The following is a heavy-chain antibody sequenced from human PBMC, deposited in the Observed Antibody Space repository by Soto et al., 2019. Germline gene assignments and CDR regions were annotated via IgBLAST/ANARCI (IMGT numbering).Heavy chain of an antibody. D-gene: IGHD5-12*01. CDR3: ASLLAGIGYQASYYYYGMDV. CDR2: INHSGST. J-gene: IGHJ6*02. V-gene: IGHV4-34*01. Sequence: PSETLSLTCAVYGGSFSGYYWSWIRQPPGRGLEWIGEINHSGSTNYNPSLKSRVTISVDTSKNQSSLKLSSVTAADTAVYYCASLLAGIGYQASYYYYGMDVWGQGTTVTVSS. CDR1: GGSFSGYY.